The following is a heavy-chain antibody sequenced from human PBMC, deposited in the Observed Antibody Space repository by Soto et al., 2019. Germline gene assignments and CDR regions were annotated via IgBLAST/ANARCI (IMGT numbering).Heavy chain of an antibody. CDR3: ARRWHGSFDY. J-gene: IGHJ4*02. CDR2: IYYSGST. CDR1: GVSISSSSYY. V-gene: IGHV4-39*01. D-gene: IGHD6-13*01. Sequence: ETLSLTCTVSGVSISSSSYYWGWIRQPPGKGLEWIGSIYYSGSTYYNPSLKSRVTISVDTSKNQFSLKLSSVTAADTAVYYCARRWHGSFDYWGQGTLVTVSS.